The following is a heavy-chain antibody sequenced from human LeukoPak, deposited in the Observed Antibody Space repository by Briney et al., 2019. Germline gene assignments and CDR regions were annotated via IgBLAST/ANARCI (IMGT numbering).Heavy chain of an antibody. V-gene: IGHV4-31*03. CDR3: ASYDSSGQKVRLAAFDI. CDR2: IYYSGST. D-gene: IGHD3-22*01. Sequence: SETLSLTCTVSGVSISSGGYYWSWIRQHPGKGLEWIGYIYYSGSTYYNPSLKSRVTISVDTSKNQFSLKLSSVTAADTAVYYCASYDSSGQKVRLAAFDIWGQGTMVTVSS. J-gene: IGHJ3*02. CDR1: GVSISSGGYY.